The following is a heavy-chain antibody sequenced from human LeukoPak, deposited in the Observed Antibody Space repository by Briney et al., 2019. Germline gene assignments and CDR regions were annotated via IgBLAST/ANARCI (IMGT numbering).Heavy chain of an antibody. Sequence: GGSLRLSCAASGFTFSSFAMTWVRQAPGRGLEWVSGISGSGGYTHYADSVKGRFTISRDNSKNTLYLQMNSLRVEDTALYYWGKGGGGYYYGSGSYLEYWGQGTLVTGSS. CDR3: GKGGGGYYYGSGSYLEY. V-gene: IGHV3-23*01. CDR1: GFTFSSFA. J-gene: IGHJ4*02. CDR2: ISGSGGYT. D-gene: IGHD3-10*01.